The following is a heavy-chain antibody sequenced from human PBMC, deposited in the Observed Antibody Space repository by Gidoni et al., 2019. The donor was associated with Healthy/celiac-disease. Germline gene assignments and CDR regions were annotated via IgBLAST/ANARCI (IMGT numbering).Heavy chain of an antibody. CDR2: IYYSGST. CDR1: GGSISSSRYY. CDR3: ARLGGGDIPQLLWFGENWFDP. J-gene: IGHJ5*02. Sequence: QLQLQESGPGLVKPSETLSLTCTVSGGSISSSRYYWGWIRQPPGKGLEWIGRIYYSGSTYYNPSLKSRVTISVDTSKNQFSLKLSSVTAADTAVYYCARLGGGDIPQLLWFGENWFDPWGQGTLVTVSS. V-gene: IGHV4-39*01. D-gene: IGHD3-10*01.